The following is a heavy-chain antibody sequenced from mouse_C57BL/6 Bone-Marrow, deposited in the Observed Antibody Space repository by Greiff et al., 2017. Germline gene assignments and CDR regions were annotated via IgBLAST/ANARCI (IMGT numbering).Heavy chain of an antibody. V-gene: IGHV1-69*01. CDR1: GYTFTSYW. CDR3: AREPGY. Sequence: QVHVKQPGAELVMPGASVKLSCKASGYTFTSYWMHWVKQRPGQGLEWIGEIDPSDSYTNYNQKFKGKSTLTVDKSSSTAYMQLSSLTSEDSAVYYCAREPGYWGQGTTLTVSS. J-gene: IGHJ2*01. CDR2: IDPSDSYT.